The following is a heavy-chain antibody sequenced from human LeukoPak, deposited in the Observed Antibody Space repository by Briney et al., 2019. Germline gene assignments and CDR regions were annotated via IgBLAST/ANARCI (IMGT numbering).Heavy chain of an antibody. CDR1: GDSISSEYYY. J-gene: IGHJ5*02. D-gene: IGHD2-21*02. CDR2: IFYNGNT. Sequence: SQTLSLTCTVSGDSISSEYYYWNWIRQPPVKGLEWIGQIFYNGNTFYKTSLRGRINMSVDTSKNQFSLKLSSVTAADTAVYYCAREVVTVTTNGFDPWGQGTLVTVSS. V-gene: IGHV4-30-4*01. CDR3: AREVVTVTTNGFDP.